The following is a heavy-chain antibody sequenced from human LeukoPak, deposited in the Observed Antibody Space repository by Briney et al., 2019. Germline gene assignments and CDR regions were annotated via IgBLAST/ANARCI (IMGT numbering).Heavy chain of an antibody. D-gene: IGHD3-3*01. Sequence: GGSLRLSCAASGFTFSSYAMSWVRQAPGKGLEWVSAISGSGGSTYYADSVKGRFTISRDNSKNTLYLQMNSLRAEDTAVYYCANTDYDFWSGLRNDYWGQGTLVTVSS. CDR2: ISGSGGST. CDR1: GFTFSSYA. J-gene: IGHJ4*02. CDR3: ANTDYDFWSGLRNDY. V-gene: IGHV3-23*01.